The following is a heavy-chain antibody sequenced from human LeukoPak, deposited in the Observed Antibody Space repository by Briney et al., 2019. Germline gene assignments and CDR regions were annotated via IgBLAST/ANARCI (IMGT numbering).Heavy chain of an antibody. CDR2: INSDGRST. V-gene: IGHV3-74*01. D-gene: IGHD3-10*01. CDR1: GFTFSSYW. CDR3: YYYGSGTPLDY. J-gene: IGHJ4*02. Sequence: GGSLRLSCAASGFTFSSYWMHWVRQAPGKGLVWVSRINSDGRSTSYADSVRGRFTVSRDNAKNTLYLQMNSLRAEDTAVYYCYYYGSGTPLDYWGQGTLVTVSS.